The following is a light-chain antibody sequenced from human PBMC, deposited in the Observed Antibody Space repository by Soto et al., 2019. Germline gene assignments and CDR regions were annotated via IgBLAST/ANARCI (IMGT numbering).Light chain of an antibody. CDR1: QDITNY. Sequence: DIQMTQSPSSLSASVGDRVTITCPASQDITNYLNWYQQKPGKAPKLLIYKASSLESGVPSRFSGSGSGTDLTLTISSLQPEDFATYYCQQSYSTPRTFGQGTKVDIK. CDR3: QQSYSTPRT. V-gene: IGKV1-39*01. CDR2: KAS. J-gene: IGKJ1*01.